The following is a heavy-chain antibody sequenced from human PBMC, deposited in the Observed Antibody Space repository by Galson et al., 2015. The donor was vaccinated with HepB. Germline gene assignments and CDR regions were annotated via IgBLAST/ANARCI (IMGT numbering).Heavy chain of an antibody. CDR1: GYTFTDFG. CDR3: ARVKYCSSTICYWNNYYYMDV. V-gene: IGHV1-18*01. CDR2: ISPYNGNT. J-gene: IGHJ6*03. Sequence: LVKVSCKASGYTFTDFGISWVRQAPGQGLEWMGWISPYNGNTNYAQYLQGRVSVTADTSTSTAYMELRSLRSDDTAVYYCARVKYCSSTICYWNNYYYMDVWGKGTTVSVSS. D-gene: IGHD2-2*01.